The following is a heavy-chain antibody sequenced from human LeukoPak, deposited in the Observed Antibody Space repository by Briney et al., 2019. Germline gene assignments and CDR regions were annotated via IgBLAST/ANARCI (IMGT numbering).Heavy chain of an antibody. V-gene: IGHV4-30-2*01. J-gene: IGHJ4*02. CDR3: AGRIQLWLLIY. CDR1: GGSISSGGYS. D-gene: IGHD5-18*01. CDR2: IYHSGST. Sequence: PSQTLSLTRAVSGGSISSGGYSWSWIRQPPGKGLEWIGYIYHSGSTYYNPSLKSRVTISVDRSKTQFSLKLSSVTAADTAVYYCAGRIQLWLLIYWGQGTLVTVSA.